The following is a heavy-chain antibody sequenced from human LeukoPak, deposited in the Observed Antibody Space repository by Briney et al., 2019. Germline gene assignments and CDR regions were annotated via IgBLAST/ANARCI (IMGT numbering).Heavy chain of an antibody. V-gene: IGHV1-69*13. CDR1: GGTFISYA. CDR3: AREWALRVTLGYYYYGMDV. Sequence: SVKVSCKASGGTFISYAISWVRQAPGQGLEWMGGIIPIFGTANYAQKFQGRVTITADESTSTAYMELSSLRSEDTAVYYCAREWALRVTLGYYYYGMDVWGQGTTVTVSS. D-gene: IGHD4-11*01. CDR2: IIPIFGTA. J-gene: IGHJ6*02.